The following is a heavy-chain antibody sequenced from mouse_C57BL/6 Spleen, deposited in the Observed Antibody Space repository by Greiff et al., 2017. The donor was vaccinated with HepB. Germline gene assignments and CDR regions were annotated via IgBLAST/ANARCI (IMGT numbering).Heavy chain of an antibody. CDR2: IDPETGGT. Sequence: QVQLKQSGAELVRPGASVTLSCKASGYTFTDYEMHWVKQTPVHGLEWIGAIDPETGGTAYNQKFKGKAILTADKSSSTAYMELRSLTSEDSAVYYCTREGPYGNYGAYWGQGTLVTVSA. V-gene: IGHV1-15*01. CDR3: TREGPYGNYGAY. D-gene: IGHD2-1*01. J-gene: IGHJ3*01. CDR1: GYTFTDYE.